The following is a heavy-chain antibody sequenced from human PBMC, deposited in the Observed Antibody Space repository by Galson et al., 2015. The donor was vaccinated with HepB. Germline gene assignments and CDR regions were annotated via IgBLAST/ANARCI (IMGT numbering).Heavy chain of an antibody. CDR3: AKEARGDCDY. J-gene: IGHJ4*02. CDR1: GFTFDDYA. Sequence: SLRLSCAASGFTFDDYAMHWVRQAPGKGLEWVSGISWNSGSIGYADSVKGRFTISRDNAKNSLYLQMNSLRAEDTALYYCAKEARGDCDYWGQGTLVTVSS. V-gene: IGHV3-9*01. CDR2: ISWNSGSI. D-gene: IGHD3-10*01.